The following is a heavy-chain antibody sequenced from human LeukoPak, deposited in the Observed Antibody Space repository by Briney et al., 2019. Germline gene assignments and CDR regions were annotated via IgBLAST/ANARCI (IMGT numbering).Heavy chain of an antibody. CDR2: IYTSGST. D-gene: IGHD3-3*01. CDR3: ARDLRFLEWFNWFDP. CDR1: GGSISSGSYY. Sequence: SQTLSLTCTVSGGSISSGSYYWSWIRQPAGKGLEWIGRIYTSGSTNYNPSLKSRVTISVDTSKNQLSLKLSSVTAADTAVYYCARDLRFLEWFNWFDPWGQGTLVTVSS. V-gene: IGHV4-61*02. J-gene: IGHJ5*02.